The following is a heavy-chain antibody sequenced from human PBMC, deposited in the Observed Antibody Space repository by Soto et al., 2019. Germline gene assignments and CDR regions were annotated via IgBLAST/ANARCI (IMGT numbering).Heavy chain of an antibody. CDR1: GYTXTSYG. CDR2: ISAYNGNT. Sequence: SXKVSFKASGYTXTSYGSSLVRQAPGQGLEWMGWISAYNGNTNYAKKLQGRVTMTTDTSKRTAYMELRRLRSDDTAVYYCARDEGQPRNWFDPWGQGTLGTVS. J-gene: IGHJ5*02. V-gene: IGHV1-18*04. CDR3: ARDEGQPRNWFDP. D-gene: IGHD6-13*01.